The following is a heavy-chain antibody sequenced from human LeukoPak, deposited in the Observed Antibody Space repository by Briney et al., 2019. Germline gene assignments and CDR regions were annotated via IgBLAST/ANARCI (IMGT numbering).Heavy chain of an antibody. D-gene: IGHD3-3*01. V-gene: IGHV3-23*01. CDR3: AKGANYDFWSGYPLDAFDI. Sequence: GGSLRLSCAASGFTFSSYAMSWVRQAPGKGLEWVSALSGSGGSTYYADSVKGRFTISRDNSKNTLYLQMNSLRAEDTAVYYCAKGANYDFWSGYPLDAFDIWGQGTMVTVSS. J-gene: IGHJ3*02. CDR1: GFTFSSYA. CDR2: LSGSGGST.